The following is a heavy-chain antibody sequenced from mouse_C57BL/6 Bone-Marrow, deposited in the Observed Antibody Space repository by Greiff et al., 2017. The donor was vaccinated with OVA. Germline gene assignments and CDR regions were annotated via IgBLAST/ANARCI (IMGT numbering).Heavy chain of an antibody. CDR3: TCYYGSSYAY. D-gene: IGHD1-1*01. CDR2: IDPENGDT. CDR1: GFNIKDDY. V-gene: IGHV14-4*01. J-gene: IGHJ3*01. Sequence: EVQLQQSGAELVRPGASVKLSCTASGFNIKDDYMHWVKQRPEQGLEWIGWIDPENGDTEYASKFQGKATITADTSSNTAYLQLSSLTSEDTAVYYCTCYYGSSYAYWGQGTLVTVSA.